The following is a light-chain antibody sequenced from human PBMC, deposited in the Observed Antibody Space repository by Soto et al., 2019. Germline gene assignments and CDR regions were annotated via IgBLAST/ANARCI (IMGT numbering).Light chain of an antibody. CDR3: CSYAGNYIYV. J-gene: IGLJ1*01. CDR2: DVT. V-gene: IGLV2-11*01. CDR1: NSDVGGYNY. Sequence: QSALTQPLSVSGSPGQSVTICCTGTNSDVGGYNYVSWYQQHPGKAPKLIIYDVTQRPSGVPDHFSGSKSGNTASLTISGLQADDEADYYCCSYAGNYIYVFGTGTKLTVL.